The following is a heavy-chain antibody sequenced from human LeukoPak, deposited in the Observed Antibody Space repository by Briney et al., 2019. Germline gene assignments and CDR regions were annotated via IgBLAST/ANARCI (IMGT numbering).Heavy chain of an antibody. CDR3: AVDSGSYSYYFDY. CDR2: IYHSGST. Sequence: SETLSLTCTVSGYSISSGYYWGWIRQPPGKGLEWIGSIYHSGSTYYNPSLKSRVTISVDTSKNQFSLKLSSVTAADTAVYYCAVDSGSYSYYFDYWGQGTLVTVSS. D-gene: IGHD1-26*01. CDR1: GYSISSGYY. V-gene: IGHV4-38-2*02. J-gene: IGHJ4*02.